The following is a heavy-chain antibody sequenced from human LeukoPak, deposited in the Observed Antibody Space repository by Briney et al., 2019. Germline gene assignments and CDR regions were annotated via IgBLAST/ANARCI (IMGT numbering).Heavy chain of an antibody. J-gene: IGHJ3*02. Sequence: SETLSLTCTVSGGSISSGGYYWSWIRQHPGKGLEWIGYIYYSGSTYYNPSLESRVTISVDTSKNQFSLKLSSVTAADTAVYYCARDGGLDAFDIWGQGTMVTVSS. CDR2: IYYSGST. V-gene: IGHV4-31*03. CDR1: GGSISSGGYY. CDR3: ARDGGLDAFDI.